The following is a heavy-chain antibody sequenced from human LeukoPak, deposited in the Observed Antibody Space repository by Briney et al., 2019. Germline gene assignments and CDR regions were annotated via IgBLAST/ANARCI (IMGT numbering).Heavy chain of an antibody. D-gene: IGHD2-2*01. J-gene: IGHJ4*02. CDR1: GGSISYYY. V-gene: IGHV4-59*08. Sequence: PSETLSLTCTVSGGSISYYYWSWIRQPPGKGLEWIGYIYYSGSTNYNPSLQSRVTISVDTSKNQFSLKLSSVTAADTAVYYCARSIGAAAHFDSWGQGTLVTVSS. CDR2: IYYSGST. CDR3: ARSIGAAAHFDS.